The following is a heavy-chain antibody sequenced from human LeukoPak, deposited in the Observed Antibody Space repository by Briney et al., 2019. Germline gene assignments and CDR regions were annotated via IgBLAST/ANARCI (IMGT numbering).Heavy chain of an antibody. V-gene: IGHV1-69*13. J-gene: IGHJ5*02. CDR2: IIPIFGTA. Sequence: ASVKVSCKASGYTFTGYYMHWVRQAPGQGLEWMGGIIPIFGTANYAQKFQGRVTITADESTSTAYMELSSLRSEDTAVYYCARRPNYYGSENWFDPWGQGTLVTVSS. CDR3: ARRPNYYGSENWFDP. CDR1: GYTFTGYY. D-gene: IGHD3-10*01.